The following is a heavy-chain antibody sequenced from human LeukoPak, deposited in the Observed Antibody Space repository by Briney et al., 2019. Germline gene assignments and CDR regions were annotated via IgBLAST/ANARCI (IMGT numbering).Heavy chain of an antibody. D-gene: IGHD6-25*01. J-gene: IGHJ1*01. CDR2: IYYSGST. CDR3: ARDSEAAYFQH. Sequence: SETLSLTCTVSGGSISNYHWSWIRQPPGKGLEWIGYIYYSGSTNYNPSLKSRVTISVDTSKNQFSLKLSSVTAADTAVYYCARDSEAAYFQHWGQGTLVTVSS. CDR1: GGSISNYH. V-gene: IGHV4-59*01.